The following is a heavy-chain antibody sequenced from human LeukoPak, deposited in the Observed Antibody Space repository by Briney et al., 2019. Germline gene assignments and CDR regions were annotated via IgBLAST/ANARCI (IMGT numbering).Heavy chain of an antibody. CDR3: AKHSYGFNTFDY. D-gene: IGHD5-18*01. J-gene: IGHJ4*02. CDR2: INPNSGGT. V-gene: IGHV1-2*02. Sequence: ASVKVSCKASGYTFTGYYMHWVRQAPGQGLEWMGWINPNSGGTNYAQKFQGRVTMTRDTSISTAYMELSRLRSDDTAVYYCAKHSYGFNTFDYWGQGTLVTVSS. CDR1: GYTFTGYY.